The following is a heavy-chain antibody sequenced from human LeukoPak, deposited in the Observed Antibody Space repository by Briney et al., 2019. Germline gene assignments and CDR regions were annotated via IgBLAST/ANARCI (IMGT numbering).Heavy chain of an antibody. CDR2: ISWNSGSI. CDR3: AREDYGDYPGDY. CDR1: GFTFDDYA. J-gene: IGHJ4*02. D-gene: IGHD4-17*01. Sequence: GGSLRLSCAASGFTFDDYAMHWVRQAPGKGLEWVSGISWNSGSIGYADSVKGRFTISRDNAKNSLYLQMNSLRAEDTALYYCAREDYGDYPGDYWGQGTLVTVSS. V-gene: IGHV3-9*01.